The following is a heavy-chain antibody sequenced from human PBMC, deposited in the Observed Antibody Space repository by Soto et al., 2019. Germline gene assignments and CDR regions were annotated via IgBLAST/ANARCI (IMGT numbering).Heavy chain of an antibody. CDR1: GGSISSGGYY. CDR3: ARDPREIDSSGYYYLYFDL. D-gene: IGHD3-22*01. J-gene: IGHJ2*01. V-gene: IGHV4-31*03. Sequence: QVQLQESGPGLVKPSQTLALTCTVSGGSISSGGYYWSWIRQHPGKGLEWIGYIYYSGSTYYNPSLKSRVTISVDSSKKQFSLKLSSVTAADTAVYYSARDPREIDSSGYYYLYFDLWGRGTLVTVCS. CDR2: IYYSGST.